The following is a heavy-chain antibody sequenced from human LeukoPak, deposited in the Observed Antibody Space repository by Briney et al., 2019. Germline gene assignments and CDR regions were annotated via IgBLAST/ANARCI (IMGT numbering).Heavy chain of an antibody. CDR3: ARGGLTFGGD. V-gene: IGHV4/OR15-8*02. D-gene: IGHD3-10*01. J-gene: IGHJ4*02. Sequence: PSETLSLTCAVSGGSISSSNWWSWVRQRPGKGLEWIGEISHSGNTNYNPSLKSRVTISIDKSKNQLSLKLTSVTAADTAVYFCARGGLTFGGDWGQGTLVTVSS. CDR1: GGSISSSNW. CDR2: ISHSGNT.